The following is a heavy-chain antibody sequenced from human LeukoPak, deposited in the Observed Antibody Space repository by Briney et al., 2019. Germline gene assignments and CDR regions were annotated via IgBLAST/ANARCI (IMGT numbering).Heavy chain of an antibody. CDR2: IYTSGST. J-gene: IGHJ4*02. CDR1: GGSISSYY. Sequence: PSETLSLTCTVSGGSISSYYWSWIRQPAGKGLEWIGRIYTSGSTNYNPSPKSRVTMSVDTSKNQFSLKLSSVTAADTAVYYCASSYSSSSGLVFDYWGQGTLVTVSS. CDR3: ASSYSSSSGLVFDY. D-gene: IGHD6-6*01. V-gene: IGHV4-4*07.